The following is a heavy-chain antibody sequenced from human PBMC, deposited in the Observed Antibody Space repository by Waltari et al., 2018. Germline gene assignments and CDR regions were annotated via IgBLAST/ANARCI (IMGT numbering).Heavy chain of an antibody. CDR3: ARKGGVVVPGYFQH. J-gene: IGHJ1*01. CDR1: GFTFSSYS. V-gene: IGHV3-21*01. Sequence: EVQLVEAGGGLVKPGGSLRLYCEASGFTFSSYSMNWVRQAQGKGLEWVSSISSSSIYIYYADSVKGRFNISRDNAKNSLYLQMNSLRAEDTAVYYCARKGGVVVPGYFQHWGQGTLVTVSS. D-gene: IGHD2-15*01. CDR2: ISSSSIYI.